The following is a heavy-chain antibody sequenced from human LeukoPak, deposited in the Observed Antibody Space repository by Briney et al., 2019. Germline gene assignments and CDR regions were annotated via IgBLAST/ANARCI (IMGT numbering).Heavy chain of an antibody. J-gene: IGHJ6*03. CDR3: ARDLNTGIAAWGIWGDYYYYYMDV. V-gene: IGHV1-18*01. D-gene: IGHD6-13*01. Sequence: GASVKVSCKASGYTFTSYGISWVRQAPGQGLEWMGWISAYNGNTNYAQKLQGRVTMTTDTSTSTAYMELRSLRSDDTAVYYCARDLNTGIAAWGIWGDYYYYYMDVWGKGTTVTVSS. CDR1: GYTFTSYG. CDR2: ISAYNGNT.